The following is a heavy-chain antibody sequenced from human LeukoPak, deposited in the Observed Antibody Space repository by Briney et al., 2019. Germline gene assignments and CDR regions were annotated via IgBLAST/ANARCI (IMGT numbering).Heavy chain of an antibody. CDR2: MNPNSGNT. Sequence: ASVKVSCKASGYTFTSYDINWVRQATGQGLEWMGWMNPNSGNTGYAQKFQGRVTMTRNTSISTAYMELSSLRSEDTAVYYCATSNYYGSSGYYEVDYWGQGTLVTVSS. V-gene: IGHV1-8*01. CDR1: GYTFTSYD. CDR3: ATSNYYGSSGYYEVDY. J-gene: IGHJ4*02. D-gene: IGHD3-22*01.